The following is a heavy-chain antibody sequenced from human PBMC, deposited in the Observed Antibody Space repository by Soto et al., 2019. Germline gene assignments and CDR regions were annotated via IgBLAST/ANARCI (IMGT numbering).Heavy chain of an antibody. CDR3: ARRYGDQFDY. J-gene: IGHJ4*02. Sequence: QVQLQESGPGLVKPSETLSLTCTVSGGSISSYYWSWIRQPPGKGLEWIGYIYYSGSTNYNPSLKSRVTISVDPSKNPFSQKLSSVTAADTAVYYCARRYGDQFDYWGQGTLVTVSS. CDR1: GGSISSYY. D-gene: IGHD4-17*01. V-gene: IGHV4-59*01. CDR2: IYYSGST.